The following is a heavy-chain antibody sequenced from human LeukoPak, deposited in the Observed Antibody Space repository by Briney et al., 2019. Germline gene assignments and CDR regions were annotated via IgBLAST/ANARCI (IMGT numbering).Heavy chain of an antibody. J-gene: IGHJ4*02. CDR3: ARPDLQGIAAAGTLGY. Sequence: ETLSLTCTVSGGSISSYYWSWIRQPPGKGLEWMGIIYPGDSDTRYSPSFQGQVTISADKSISTAYLQWSSLKASDTAMYYCARPDLQGIAAAGTLGYWGQGTLVTVSS. CDR2: IYPGDSDT. CDR1: GGSISSYY. V-gene: IGHV5-51*01. D-gene: IGHD6-13*01.